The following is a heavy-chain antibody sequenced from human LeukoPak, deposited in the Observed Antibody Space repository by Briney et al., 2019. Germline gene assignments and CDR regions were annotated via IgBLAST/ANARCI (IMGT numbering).Heavy chain of an antibody. CDR2: IYYSGST. V-gene: IGHV4-39*01. Sequence: SETLSLTCTVSGGSISSSIYYWGWIRRPPGKGLEWIGSIYYSGSTYYNPSLKSRVTISVDTSENQFSLKLRSVTAADTAVYYCASTRSSWYSHWFDPWGQGTLVTVSS. CDR3: ASTRSSWYSHWFDP. D-gene: IGHD6-13*01. CDR1: GGSISSSIYY. J-gene: IGHJ5*02.